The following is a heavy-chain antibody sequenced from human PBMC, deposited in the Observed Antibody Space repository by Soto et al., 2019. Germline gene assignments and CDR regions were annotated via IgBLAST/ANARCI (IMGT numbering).Heavy chain of an antibody. J-gene: IGHJ5*02. V-gene: IGHV4-59*08. CDR3: VQPRDLKGYGDYEVCFAP. Sequence: SETLSLTCTVSGGSISSYYWSWIRQPPGKGLEWIGYIYYSGSTNYNPSLKSRVTISVDTSKNQFSLKLSSVTAADTAVYYCVQPRDLKGYGDYEVCFAPWGRGSLVTGSS. CDR1: GGSISSYY. D-gene: IGHD5-12*01. CDR2: IYYSGST.